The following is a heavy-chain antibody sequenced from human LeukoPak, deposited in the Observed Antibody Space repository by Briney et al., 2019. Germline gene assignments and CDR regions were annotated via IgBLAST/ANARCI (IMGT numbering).Heavy chain of an antibody. CDR1: GYTFTGSY. V-gene: IGHV1-2*02. CDR2: INCNGGGT. Sequence: GASVKVSCKASGYTFTGSYMHWVRQAPGLGLEWMRWINCNGGGTKYAQKFQGRVTMTRDTSITTAYMEVSSLRSDDTAVYYCARVPPDGGWYSGYWGQGTLVTVSS. CDR3: ARVPPDGGWYSGY. J-gene: IGHJ4*02. D-gene: IGHD6-19*01.